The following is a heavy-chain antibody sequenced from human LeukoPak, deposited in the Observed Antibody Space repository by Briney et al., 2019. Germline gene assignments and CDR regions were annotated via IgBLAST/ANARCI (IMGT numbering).Heavy chain of an antibody. V-gene: IGHV1-18*01. CDR1: GYTFTSYG. CDR3: ARDLITFGGVTPNDY. D-gene: IGHD3-16*01. J-gene: IGHJ4*02. CDR2: ISAYNGNT. Sequence: GASVKVSCKASGYTFTSYGISWVRQAPGQGLEWMGWISAYNGNTNYAQKLQGRVIMTTDTSTSTAYMELRSLRSDDTAVYYCARDLITFGGVTPNDYWGQGTLVTVSS.